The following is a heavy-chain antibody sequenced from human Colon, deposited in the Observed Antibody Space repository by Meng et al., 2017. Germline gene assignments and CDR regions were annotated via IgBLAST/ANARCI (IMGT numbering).Heavy chain of an antibody. CDR2: INTNTQEP. D-gene: IGHD3-22*01. CDR1: GYSFTTFG. J-gene: IGHJ4*02. CDR3: ARKASGYSYSTN. V-gene: IGHV7-4-1*02. Sequence: GQLGQSWAELRKPGASVKVSCKASGYSFTTFGIKWVRQAPGQGLEWLGWINTNTQEPTYAQGFTGRYAFSLDTSVSTAYLQISSLESEDTAVYYCARKASGYSYSTNWGQGTLVTVSS.